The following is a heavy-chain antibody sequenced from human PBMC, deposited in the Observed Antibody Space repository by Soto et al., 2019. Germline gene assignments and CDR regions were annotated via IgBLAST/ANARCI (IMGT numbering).Heavy chain of an antibody. J-gene: IGHJ4*02. CDR2: IYYSGST. CDR3: ARQVNGDYGYFDY. D-gene: IGHD4-17*01. CDR1: GGSISSYY. V-gene: IGHV4-59*08. Sequence: QVQLQESGPGLVKPSETLSLTCTVSGGSISSYYWSWIRQPPGKGLEWIGYIYYSGSTNYNPSLKSRVTISVDTSKNRFSLKLSSVTAADTAVYYCARQVNGDYGYFDYWGQGTLVTVSS.